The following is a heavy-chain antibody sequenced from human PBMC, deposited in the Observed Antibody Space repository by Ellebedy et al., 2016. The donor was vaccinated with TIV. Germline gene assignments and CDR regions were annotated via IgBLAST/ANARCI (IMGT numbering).Heavy chain of an antibody. V-gene: IGHV4-59*01. D-gene: IGHD2-2*01. CDR1: GGSIRNYY. CDR2: MYYSGSS. CDR3: AASESADSDY. J-gene: IGHJ4*02. Sequence: MPSETLSLTCTVSGGSIRNYYCTWIRQPQGKGLEWIGHMYYSGSSNYNPSLKSRVTMSIDTSKNQFSLKMSSVTAADTAVYYCAASESADSDYWGPGTLVTVSS.